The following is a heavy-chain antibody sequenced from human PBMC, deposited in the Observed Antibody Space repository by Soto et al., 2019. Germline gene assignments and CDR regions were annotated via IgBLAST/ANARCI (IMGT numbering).Heavy chain of an antibody. J-gene: IGHJ2*01. CDR3: ARERGLGDCSGGSCYYWYFDL. CDR2: IYSGGST. D-gene: IGHD2-15*01. CDR1: GFTVSSNY. Sequence: GGSLRLSCAASGFTVSSNYMSWVRQAPGKGLEWVSVIYSGGSTYYADSVKGRFTISRDNSKNTLYLQMNSLRAEDTAVYYCARERGLGDCSGGSCYYWYFDLWGRGTLVTVSS. V-gene: IGHV3-53*01.